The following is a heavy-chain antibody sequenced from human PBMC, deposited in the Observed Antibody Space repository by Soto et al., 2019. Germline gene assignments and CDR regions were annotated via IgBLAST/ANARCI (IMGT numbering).Heavy chain of an antibody. CDR3: ARETLRSRYSYYGMDV. J-gene: IGHJ6*02. Sequence: GRSVKVSCKAAGGTFSSYAISWVRQSAGQGLEWMGGIIPIFGTANYAQKFQGRVTITADESTSTAYMELSSLRSEDTAVYYCARETLRSRYSYYGMDVWGQGTTVTVCS. V-gene: IGHV1-69*13. CDR2: IIPIFGTA. CDR1: GGTFSSYA.